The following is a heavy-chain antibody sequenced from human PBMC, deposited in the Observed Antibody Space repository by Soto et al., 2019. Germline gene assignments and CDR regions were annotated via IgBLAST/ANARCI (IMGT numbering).Heavy chain of an antibody. CDR2: IYHSGSI. Sequence: HLKLRESGSGLVKPSQTLSLTAAASGGSFSSGGYSWGWIGQPPGKGLEGIGYIYHSGSIYYNPSLKSRVTISVDRSKNQFSLKLSSVTAADTAVYYCARVPDYWGQGTLVTVSS. CDR3: ARVPDY. J-gene: IGHJ4*02. CDR1: GGSFSSGGYS. V-gene: IGHV4-30-2*01.